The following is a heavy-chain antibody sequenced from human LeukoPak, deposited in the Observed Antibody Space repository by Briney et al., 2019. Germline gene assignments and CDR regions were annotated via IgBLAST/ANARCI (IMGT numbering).Heavy chain of an antibody. Sequence: PGGSLRLSCAASAFTVSSNYMSWVRQAPGKGLEWVSVIYSGGSTYYADYVRGRFTISRDNSKNTLYLQMNSLRAEDTAVYYCATSLWGGGYSYMDVWGKGTTVTVSS. CDR2: IYSGGST. D-gene: IGHD3-16*01. J-gene: IGHJ6*03. V-gene: IGHV3-53*01. CDR1: AFTVSSNY. CDR3: ATSLWGGGYSYMDV.